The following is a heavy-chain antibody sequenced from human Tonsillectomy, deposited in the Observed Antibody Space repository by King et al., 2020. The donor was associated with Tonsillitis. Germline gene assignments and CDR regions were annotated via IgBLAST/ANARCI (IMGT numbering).Heavy chain of an antibody. V-gene: IGHV4-59*01. CDR1: GVSISSYY. J-gene: IGHJ4*02. D-gene: IGHD3-3*01. CDR3: ARAASTLGVVMPLDY. CDR2: IYNSGST. Sequence: VQLQESGPGLVKPSETLSLTCTVSGVSISSYYWSWVRQPPGKGLEWIGYIYNSGSTNYNPSLRSRVTISVDTSKNHFSLLLSSVTAADTAVYYCARAASTLGVVMPLDYWGQGTLVT.